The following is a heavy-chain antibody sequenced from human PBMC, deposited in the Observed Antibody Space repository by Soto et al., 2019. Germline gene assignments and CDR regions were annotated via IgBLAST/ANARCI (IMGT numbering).Heavy chain of an antibody. Sequence: EVQLVESGGGLVQPGGSLRLSCAASGFTFSDYWMHWVRQAPGKGLVWVSRINSDGNSTSYADSVKGRFTISRDNAKNRLYLQMNSLRAEDTAVYYWARRHQSAYYYGMDVWGQGTTVTVSS. CDR3: ARRHQSAYYYGMDV. V-gene: IGHV3-74*01. J-gene: IGHJ6*02. CDR1: GFTFSDYW. CDR2: INSDGNST.